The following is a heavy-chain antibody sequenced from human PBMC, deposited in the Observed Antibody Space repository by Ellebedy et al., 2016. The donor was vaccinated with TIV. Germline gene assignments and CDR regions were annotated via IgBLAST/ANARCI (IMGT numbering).Heavy chain of an antibody. CDR2: NSYSGSR. D-gene: IGHD1-20*01. CDR3: ARVFGLPGSFGWFDP. Sequence: MPSETLSLTCTVSGASITSGDYRWTWIRHQPGKGLEWIGYNSYSGSRNQNPPPKSRVIISLDTSKNQFSLNLSSVTAADTAVYYCARVFGLPGSFGWFDPWGQGRLVTVSS. J-gene: IGHJ5*02. CDR1: GASITSGDYR. V-gene: IGHV4-31*03.